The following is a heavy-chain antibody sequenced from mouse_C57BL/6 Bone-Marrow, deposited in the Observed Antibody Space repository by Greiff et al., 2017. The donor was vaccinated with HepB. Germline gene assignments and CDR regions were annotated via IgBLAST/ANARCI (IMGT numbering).Heavy chain of an antibody. J-gene: IGHJ3*01. Sequence: EVHLVESGGDLVKPGGSLKLSCAASGFTFSSYGMSWVRQTPDKRLEWVATISSGGSYTYYPDSVKGRFTISRDNAKNTLYLQMSSLKSEDTAMYYCAILTTVVAPRFAYWGQGTLVTVSA. V-gene: IGHV5-6*01. CDR2: ISSGGSYT. CDR3: AILTTVVAPRFAY. CDR1: GFTFSSYG. D-gene: IGHD1-1*01.